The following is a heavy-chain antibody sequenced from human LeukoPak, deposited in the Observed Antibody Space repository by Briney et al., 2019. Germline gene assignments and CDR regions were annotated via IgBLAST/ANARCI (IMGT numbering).Heavy chain of an antibody. CDR2: INWNGGST. D-gene: IGHD5-12*01. CDR3: ARDVRRTIPPDRGYSGYDTYYFDY. J-gene: IGHJ4*02. CDR1: RFTFDDYG. V-gene: IGHV3-20*04. Sequence: RPGGSLRLSCAASRFTFDDYGISWVRQAPGKGLEWVSGINWNGGSTGYAGSVKGRFTISRDNAKNSLYLQMNSLRAEDTALYYCARDVRRTIPPDRGYSGYDTYYFDYWGQGTLVTVSS.